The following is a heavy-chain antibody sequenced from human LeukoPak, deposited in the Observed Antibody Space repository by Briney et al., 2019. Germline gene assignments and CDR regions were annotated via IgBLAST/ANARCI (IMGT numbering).Heavy chain of an antibody. D-gene: IGHD2-2*01. Sequence: GGSLRLSCAASGFTFSSYTMNWVRQAPGKGLEWVSSISGSTTFMYYADSVKGRFTISRDTAKNSLFLQMNSLRAEDTAVYYCARMYHAFDFWGQATMVTVSS. CDR3: ARMYHAFDF. CDR2: ISGSTTFM. CDR1: GFTFSSYT. V-gene: IGHV3-21*01. J-gene: IGHJ3*01.